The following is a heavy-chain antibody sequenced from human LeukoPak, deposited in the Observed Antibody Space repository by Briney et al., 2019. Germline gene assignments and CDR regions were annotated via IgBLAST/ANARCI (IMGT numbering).Heavy chain of an antibody. CDR1: GGSFSDYR. V-gene: IGHV4-34*01. J-gene: IGHJ4*02. CDR2: INHSGST. Sequence: SETLSLTCAVYGGSFSDYRWSWIRQPPGKGLEWIGEINHSGSTNYNPSLKSRVTISVDTSKKQFSLKLTSVTAADTAVYYCARRVTTRLPFRYWGQGTLVTVSS. D-gene: IGHD4-17*01. CDR3: ARRVTTRLPFRY.